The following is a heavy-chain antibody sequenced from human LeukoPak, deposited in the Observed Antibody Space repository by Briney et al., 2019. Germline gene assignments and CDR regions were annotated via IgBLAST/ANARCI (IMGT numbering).Heavy chain of an antibody. D-gene: IGHD3-10*01. J-gene: IGHJ5*02. CDR3: ARLIWFGELSGFDP. CDR1: GGSISSGGYY. Sequence: SQTLSLTCTVSGGSISSGGYYWSWIRQHPGKGLEWIGYICYSGSTYYNPSLKSRVTISVDTSKNQFSLKLSSVTAADTAVYYCARLIWFGELSGFDPWGQGTLVTVSS. CDR2: ICYSGST. V-gene: IGHV4-31*03.